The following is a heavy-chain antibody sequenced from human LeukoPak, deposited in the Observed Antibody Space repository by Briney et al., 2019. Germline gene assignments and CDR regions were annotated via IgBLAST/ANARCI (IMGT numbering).Heavy chain of an antibody. Sequence: GGSLRLSCAASGFTFSSYVMHWRRQAPGKGLEWVAVISYDGSNKYYADSVKGRLTISRDNSKNTLYLQMNSLRAEDTAVYYCAREKLRYNWFDPWGQGTLVTVSS. CDR3: AREKLRYNWFDP. D-gene: IGHD1-1*01. V-gene: IGHV3-30-3*01. CDR2: ISYDGSNK. J-gene: IGHJ5*02. CDR1: GFTFSSYV.